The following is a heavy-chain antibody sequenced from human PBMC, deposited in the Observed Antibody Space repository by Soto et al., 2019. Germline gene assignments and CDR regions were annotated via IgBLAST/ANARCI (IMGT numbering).Heavy chain of an antibody. CDR1: GFTFGSFT. V-gene: IGHV3-21*06. CDR3: ARGGLTFGGD. J-gene: IGHJ4*02. D-gene: IGHD3-16*01. CDR2: ISSSSAYI. Sequence: EVHLVEAGGGLVKPGESLILSCAASGFTFGSFTLNWVRQAPGKGLEWVSSISSSSAYIYYAESVKGRFTISRDNARSTLYLQMNCLRRDDTSVYFCARGGLTFGGDLGQGTLVAVSS.